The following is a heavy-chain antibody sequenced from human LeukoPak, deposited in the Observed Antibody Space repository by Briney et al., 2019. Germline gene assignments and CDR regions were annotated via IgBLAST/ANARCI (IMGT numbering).Heavy chain of an antibody. Sequence: GGSLRLSCAASGFTFRSYAMSWVRQAPGKGLEWGSVISGSGGSTYYADSVKGRFTISRDNSKNTLYLQMNSLRAEDTAVYYCAKGGSDYYYYAMDVWGQGTTVTVSS. V-gene: IGHV3-23*01. CDR3: AKGGSDYYYYAMDV. D-gene: IGHD6-6*01. CDR2: ISGSGGST. CDR1: GFTFRSYA. J-gene: IGHJ6*02.